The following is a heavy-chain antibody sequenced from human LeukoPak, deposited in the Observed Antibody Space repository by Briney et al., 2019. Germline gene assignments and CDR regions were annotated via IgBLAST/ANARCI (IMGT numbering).Heavy chain of an antibody. CDR2: ISGSGGTT. Sequence: PGGSLRLSCAASGFTFSSYGMSWVRQAPGKGLEWVSAISGSGGTTYYADSVKGRFTISRDNAKNSLYLQMNSLRAEDTAVYYCAELGITMIGGVWGKGTTVTISS. J-gene: IGHJ6*04. D-gene: IGHD3-10*02. CDR3: AELGITMIGGV. V-gene: IGHV3-23*01. CDR1: GFTFSSYG.